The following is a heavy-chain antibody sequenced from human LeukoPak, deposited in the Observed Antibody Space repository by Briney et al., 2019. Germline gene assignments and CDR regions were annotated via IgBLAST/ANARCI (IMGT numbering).Heavy chain of an antibody. CDR2: IYSGGST. V-gene: IGHV3-53*01. Sequence: PGGSLRLSCAASGFTVSSNYMSWVRQAPGKGLEWVSVIYSGGSTYYADSVEGRFTISRDNSKNTLYLQMNSLRAEDTAVYYCARDVRPGGFDCWGQGTLVTVSS. CDR1: GFTVSSNY. D-gene: IGHD1-14*01. CDR3: ARDVRPGGFDC. J-gene: IGHJ4*02.